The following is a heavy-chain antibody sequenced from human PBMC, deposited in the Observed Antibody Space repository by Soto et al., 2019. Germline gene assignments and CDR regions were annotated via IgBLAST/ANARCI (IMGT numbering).Heavy chain of an antibody. D-gene: IGHD3-10*01. CDR3: ARRPLLWFGELFQNWFDP. J-gene: IGHJ5*02. Sequence: SETLSLTCAVYGGSFSGYYWSWIRQPPGKGLEWIGEINHSGSTNYNPSLKSRVTISVDTSKNQFSLKLSSVTAADTAVYYCARRPLLWFGELFQNWFDPWGQGTLVTVSS. V-gene: IGHV4-34*01. CDR1: GGSFSGYY. CDR2: INHSGST.